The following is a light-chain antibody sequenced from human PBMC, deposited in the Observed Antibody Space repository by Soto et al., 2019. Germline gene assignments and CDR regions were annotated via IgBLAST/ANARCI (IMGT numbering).Light chain of an antibody. CDR3: QKYSSFWT. Sequence: DFQLPQSTSTLSASVGDRVTISCRASQTISNWLAWYQQKPGKAPKLLIYDDSSLEGGVPSRFSGSGSGTEFTLTISSLQPEDFATYYCQKYSSFWTFGQGTKVDIK. V-gene: IGKV1-5*01. CDR1: QTISNW. J-gene: IGKJ1*01. CDR2: DDS.